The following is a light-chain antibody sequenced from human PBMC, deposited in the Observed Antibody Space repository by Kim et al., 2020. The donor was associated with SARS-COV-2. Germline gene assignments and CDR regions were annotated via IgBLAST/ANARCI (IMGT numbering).Light chain of an antibody. CDR2: YDS. CDR1: NIGSKS. Sequence: SVAPGKTARITCGGNNIGSKSVHWYQQKPGQAPVLVIYYDSDRPSGIPERFSGSNSGNTATLTISRVEAGDEADYYCQVWDSSNYVFGTGTKVTVL. J-gene: IGLJ1*01. V-gene: IGLV3-21*04. CDR3: QVWDSSNYV.